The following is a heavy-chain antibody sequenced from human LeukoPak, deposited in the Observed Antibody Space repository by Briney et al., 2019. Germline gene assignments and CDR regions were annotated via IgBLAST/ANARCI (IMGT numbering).Heavy chain of an antibody. CDR2: IYYTGST. Sequence: KPSETLSLTCTVSGGSISSGGYYWTWIRQLPGKGLESIGYIYYTGSTYYNPSLKSRVTISVDTSKNQFSLKLSSVTAADTAVYYCARDLPGGQYHYDYWGQGTLVTVSS. J-gene: IGHJ4*02. CDR3: ARDLPGGQYHYDY. CDR1: GGSISSGGYY. D-gene: IGHD2-2*01. V-gene: IGHV4-61*08.